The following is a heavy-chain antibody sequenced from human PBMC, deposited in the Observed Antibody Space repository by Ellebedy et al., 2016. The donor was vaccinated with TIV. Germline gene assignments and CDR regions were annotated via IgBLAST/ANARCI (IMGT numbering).Heavy chain of an antibody. J-gene: IGHJ5*02. CDR3: ARDLRSRSLNWFDP. Sequence: GESLKISCAASGFTFSSYSMNWVRQVPGKGLEWVSSISSSSSYIYYADSVKGRFTISRDNAKNSLYLQMNSLRAEDTAVYYCARDLRSRSLNWFDPWGQGTLVTVSS. CDR2: ISSSSSYI. CDR1: GFTFSSYS. V-gene: IGHV3-21*01.